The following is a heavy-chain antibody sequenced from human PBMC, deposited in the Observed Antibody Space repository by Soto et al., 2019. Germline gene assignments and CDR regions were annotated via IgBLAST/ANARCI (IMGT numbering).Heavy chain of an antibody. CDR1: GGSFSGYY. Sequence: ASETLSLTCAVYGGSFSGYYWSWIRQPPGKGLEWIGEINHSGSTNYNPSLKSRVTISVDTSKNQFSLKLSSVTAADTAVYYCARGVRVKYYYYYYGMDVWGQGTTVTVSS. V-gene: IGHV4-34*01. CDR3: ARGVRVKYYYYYYGMDV. J-gene: IGHJ6*02. CDR2: INHSGST. D-gene: IGHD3-10*01.